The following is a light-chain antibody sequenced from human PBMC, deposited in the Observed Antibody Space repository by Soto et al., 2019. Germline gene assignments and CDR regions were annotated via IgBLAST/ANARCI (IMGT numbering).Light chain of an antibody. V-gene: IGKV1-39*01. J-gene: IGKJ1*01. CDR1: QSISSY. Sequence: DGQNSQSLSSLSQSKGDRVTITCRASQSISSYLNWYQQKPGKTPKLLIFAASSLQSGVPSRFSGSRSGPDFTLTICSLQPEDFATYYCQHSYSTPPTSCQGGKV. CDR3: QHSYSTPPT. CDR2: AAS.